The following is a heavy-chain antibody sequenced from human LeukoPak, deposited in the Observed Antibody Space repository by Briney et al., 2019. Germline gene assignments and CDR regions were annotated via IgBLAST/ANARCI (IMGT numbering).Heavy chain of an antibody. CDR3: AKDRSCTNDICHGDFDY. CDR1: GFTFSSYA. CDR2: ISGSGGST. V-gene: IGHV3-23*01. J-gene: IGHJ4*02. Sequence: PGGSLRLSCAASGFTFSSYAVSWVRQAPGEGLEWVSCISGSGGSTYSADSVEGRFTISRDNSKNTQYLQMNSLRAEDTALYYCAKDRSCTNDICHGDFDYWGQGTLVTVSS. D-gene: IGHD2-8*01.